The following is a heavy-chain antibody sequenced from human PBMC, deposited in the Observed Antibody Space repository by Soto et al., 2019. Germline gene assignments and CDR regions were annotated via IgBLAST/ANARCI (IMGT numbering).Heavy chain of an antibody. CDR1: GFTFSSYS. D-gene: IGHD6-19*01. CDR3: ARDPAGTGFNWCDP. Sequence: EVQLVESGGGLVKPGGSLRLSCAASGFTFSSYSMNWVRQAPGKGLEWVSSISSSSSYIYYADSVKGRFTISRDNAKNSLYLQMNSLRAEDTAVDYCARDPAGTGFNWCDPWVQGTLVTVSS. CDR2: ISSSSSYI. V-gene: IGHV3-21*01. J-gene: IGHJ5*02.